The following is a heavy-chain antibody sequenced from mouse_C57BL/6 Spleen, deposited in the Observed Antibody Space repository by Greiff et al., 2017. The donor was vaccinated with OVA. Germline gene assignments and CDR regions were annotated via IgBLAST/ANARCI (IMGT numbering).Heavy chain of an antibody. CDR3: KRSRRVFDY. J-gene: IGHJ2*01. CDR2: IDPETGGT. V-gene: IGHV1-15*01. D-gene: IGHD1-1*01. CDR1: GYTFTDYE. Sequence: QVQLQQSGAELVRPGASVTLSCKASGYTFTDYEMHWVKQTPVHGLEWIGAIDPETGGTAYNQKFKGKAILTADKSSSTAYMELRSLTSEDSAVYYCKRSRRVFDYWGQGTTLTVSS.